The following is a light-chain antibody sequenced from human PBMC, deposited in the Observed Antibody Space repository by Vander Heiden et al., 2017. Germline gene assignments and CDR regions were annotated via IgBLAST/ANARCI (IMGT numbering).Light chain of an antibody. CDR3: QAWDSGTVL. V-gene: IGLV3-1*01. CDR1: KLGNKY. Sequence: SYELTQPPSVSVSPGQTASITCSGDKLGNKYACWYQQKPGQSPVLVIYQGTKRPSGIPERFSGSNSGNTATLTISGTQAMDEADYYCQAWDSGTVLFGGGTKLTVL. CDR2: QGT. J-gene: IGLJ2*01.